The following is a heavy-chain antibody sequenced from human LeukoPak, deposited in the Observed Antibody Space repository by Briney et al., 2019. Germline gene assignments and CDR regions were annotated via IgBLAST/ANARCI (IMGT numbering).Heavy chain of an antibody. D-gene: IGHD6-19*01. J-gene: IGHJ4*02. V-gene: IGHV3-30-3*01. CDR3: ARDVIAVAGEYFDY. CDR1: GFTFSSYA. Sequence: GGSLRLSCAASGFTFSSYAMHWVRQAPGKGLEWVAVISYDGSNKYYAGSVKGRFTISRDNSKNTLYLQMNSLRAEDTAVYYCARDVIAVAGEYFDYWGQGTLVTVSS. CDR2: ISYDGSNK.